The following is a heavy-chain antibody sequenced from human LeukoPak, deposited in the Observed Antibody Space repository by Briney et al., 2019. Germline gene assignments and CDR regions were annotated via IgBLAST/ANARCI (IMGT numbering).Heavy chain of an antibody. CDR1: GGSISNTNYY. J-gene: IGHJ3*02. V-gene: IGHV4-61*01. D-gene: IGHD1-26*01. Sequence: SETLSLTCTVSGGSISNTNYYWIWIRQPPGKGLECIGYIYYNERPNYNPSLKSRVTISVDTSKNQFSLKLTSVAAADTAVYYCARRGGSPLGAFDIWGQGTMVTVSS. CDR2: IYYNERP. CDR3: ARRGGSPLGAFDI.